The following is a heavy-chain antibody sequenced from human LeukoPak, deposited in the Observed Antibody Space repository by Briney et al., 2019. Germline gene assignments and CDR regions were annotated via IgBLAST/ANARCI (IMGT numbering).Heavy chain of an antibody. CDR1: GYTLTELY. CDR3: ATGGTASYDSSGYYGY. J-gene: IGHJ4*02. D-gene: IGHD3-22*01. V-gene: IGHV1-24*01. CDR2: FDPEDGET. Sequence: ASVKVSCKVSGYTLTELYMHCVRQAPGKGLEWMGGFDPEDGETIYAQKFQGRVTMTEDTSTDTAYMELSSLRSEDTAVYYCATGGTASYDSSGYYGYWGQGTLVTVSS.